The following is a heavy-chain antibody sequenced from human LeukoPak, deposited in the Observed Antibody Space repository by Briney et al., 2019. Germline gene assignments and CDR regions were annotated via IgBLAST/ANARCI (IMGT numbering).Heavy chain of an antibody. D-gene: IGHD3-3*01. Sequence: SETLSLTCTVSGGSISSYYWSWIRQPPGKGLEWIGYIYYSGSTNYNPSLKSRVTISVDTSKNQFSLKLSSVTAADTAVYYCARPGTCYDFWSGYTPTAAAFDIWGQGTMVTVSS. CDR1: GGSISSYY. J-gene: IGHJ3*02. V-gene: IGHV4-59*01. CDR2: IYYSGST. CDR3: ARPGTCYDFWSGYTPTAAAFDI.